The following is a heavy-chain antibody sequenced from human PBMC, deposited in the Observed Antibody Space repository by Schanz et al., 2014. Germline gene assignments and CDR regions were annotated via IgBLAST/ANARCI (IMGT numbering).Heavy chain of an antibody. Sequence: QVQLVQSGAEVKKPGASVKVSCKASGYTFSDYYIHWVRQAPGQGLEWMGWINPNTGGTNFAQKFQGWVTVTRDTSISTVYMELSRVTYEDTSVYYCARDDRAYYYGMDVWGKGTTVTVSS. J-gene: IGHJ6*04. D-gene: IGHD3-22*01. CDR2: INPNTGGT. V-gene: IGHV1-2*04. CDR3: ARDDRAYYYGMDV. CDR1: GYTFSDYY.